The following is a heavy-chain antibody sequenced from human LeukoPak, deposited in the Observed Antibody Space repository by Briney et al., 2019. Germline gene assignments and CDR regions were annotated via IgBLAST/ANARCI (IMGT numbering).Heavy chain of an antibody. Sequence: GGPLRLSCAASGFTFSDYYMNWIRQAPGKGLEWVSYISSSGSTIYYEDSVKGRFTISRDNAKNSLYLQMNSLRAEDTAVYYCARYGSGTTHFDYWGQGTLVTVSS. J-gene: IGHJ4*02. CDR3: ARYGSGTTHFDY. CDR1: GFTFSDYY. D-gene: IGHD3-10*01. V-gene: IGHV3-11*04. CDR2: ISSSGSTI.